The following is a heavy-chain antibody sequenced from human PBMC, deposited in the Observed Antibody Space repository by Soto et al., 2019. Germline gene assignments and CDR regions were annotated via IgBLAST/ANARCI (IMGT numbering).Heavy chain of an antibody. Sequence: EVQLVESGGGLVQPGRSLRLSCATSGFTFSDYAMTWFRQAPGKAPQWVAFIRTKTYGGTGEYAASVKDRFSISRDDSKSIVYLQMNSLKTEDTAIYYCTVANYFGPWGQGTLVTVSS. CDR2: IRTKTYGGTG. CDR1: GFTFSDYA. V-gene: IGHV3-49*03. J-gene: IGHJ5*02. D-gene: IGHD3-10*01. CDR3: TVANYFGP.